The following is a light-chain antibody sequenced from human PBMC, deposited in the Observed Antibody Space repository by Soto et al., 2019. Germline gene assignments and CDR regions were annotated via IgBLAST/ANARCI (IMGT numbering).Light chain of an antibody. CDR2: AAS. Sequence: IQLTQSPSSLSASVGDRVTISCRASQGISSSLAWYQQKPGKAPKLLMYAASTLQSGVPSRFSGSGSGTDFTLTISCLQSEDFATYYCQQYYSYPPTFGQGTTVDIK. CDR3: QQYYSYPPT. J-gene: IGKJ1*01. CDR1: QGISSS. V-gene: IGKV1-9*01.